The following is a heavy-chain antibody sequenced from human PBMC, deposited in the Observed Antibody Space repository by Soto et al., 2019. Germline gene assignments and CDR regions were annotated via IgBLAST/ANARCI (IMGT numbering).Heavy chain of an antibody. J-gene: IGHJ4*02. CDR3: ARSPDFWSGYYNDY. D-gene: IGHD3-3*01. CDR1: GFTFSSYW. Sequence: GGSLRLSCAASGFTFSSYWMSWVRQAPGKGLEWVANIKQDGSEKYYVDSVKGRFTISRDNAKNSLYLQMNSLRVEDTAVYYCARSPDFWSGYYNDYWGQGTLVTVSS. V-gene: IGHV3-7*01. CDR2: IKQDGSEK.